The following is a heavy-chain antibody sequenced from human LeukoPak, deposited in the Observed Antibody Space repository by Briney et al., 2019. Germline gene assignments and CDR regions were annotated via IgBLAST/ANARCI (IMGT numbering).Heavy chain of an antibody. CDR2: ISASGAYT. J-gene: IGHJ4*02. D-gene: IGHD6-13*01. CDR1: GFTFSSYA. CDR3: AKAMAAAGEDSIDY. V-gene: IGHV3-23*01. Sequence: GGSLRLSCAASGFTFSSYAMSWVRQAPGKGLEWVSAISASGAYTYYTDSVTGRFTIARDNSKNALYLQMNSLRAEATAVYYCAKAMAAAGEDSIDYWGQGTLVTVSS.